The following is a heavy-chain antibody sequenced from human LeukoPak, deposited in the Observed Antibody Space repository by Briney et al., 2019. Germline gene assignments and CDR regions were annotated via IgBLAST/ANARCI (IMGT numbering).Heavy chain of an antibody. J-gene: IGHJ4*02. CDR2: DHSSGSA. CDR1: GGSISSFV. V-gene: IGHV4-59*01. D-gene: IGHD3-9*01. CDR3: ARLAPGNYDILTGDPKVVFDY. Sequence: SETLSLTCTVSGGSISSFVWSWIRQPPGKALEWIGYDHSSGSAKYNPSLKSRLIISVDMSKNQFSLKLRSVSVADTAVYYCARLAPGNYDILTGDPKVVFDYWGQGALVTVSS.